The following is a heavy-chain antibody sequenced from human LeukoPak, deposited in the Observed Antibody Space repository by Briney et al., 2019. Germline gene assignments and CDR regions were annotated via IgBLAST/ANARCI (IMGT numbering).Heavy chain of an antibody. Sequence: GGSLRLSCAASGFTFSSYGMNWVRQAPGKGLEWVSYISGSSSTIYYADSVKGRLTISRDNAKNSLSLQMNSLRAEDTAVYYCARDQEKESYYYYGMDVWGQGTTVTVSS. J-gene: IGHJ6*02. CDR3: ARDQEKESYYYYGMDV. D-gene: IGHD5-24*01. V-gene: IGHV3-48*01. CDR1: GFTFSSYG. CDR2: ISGSSSTI.